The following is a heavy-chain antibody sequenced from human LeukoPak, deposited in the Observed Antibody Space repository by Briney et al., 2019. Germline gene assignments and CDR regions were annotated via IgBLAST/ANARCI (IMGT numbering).Heavy chain of an antibody. CDR3: ARFGCKNGVCYRVAFDI. J-gene: IGHJ3*02. V-gene: IGHV1-18*01. Sequence: ASVKVSCKASGYTFTSYGINWVRQAPGQGLEWMGWISPYNGNTNYAQKVQGRVTMTTDTSTSTAYMELRSLRSDDTAVYYCARFGCKNGVCYRVAFDIWGQGTMVTVSS. CDR2: ISPYNGNT. D-gene: IGHD2-8*01. CDR1: GYTFTSYG.